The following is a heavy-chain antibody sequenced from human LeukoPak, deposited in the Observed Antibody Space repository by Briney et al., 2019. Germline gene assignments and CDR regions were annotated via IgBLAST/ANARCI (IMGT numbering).Heavy chain of an antibody. CDR1: GFTFSSYE. CDR2: ISSSGSTI. Sequence: GGSLRLSCAASGFTFSSYEVNWVRQAPGKGLEWVSYISSSGSTIYYADSVKGRFTISRDNAKNSLYLQMNSLRAEDTAVYYCARDTLPYYDSSGYYGLLGYWGQGTLVTVSS. V-gene: IGHV3-48*03. D-gene: IGHD3-22*01. J-gene: IGHJ4*02. CDR3: ARDTLPYYDSSGYYGLLGY.